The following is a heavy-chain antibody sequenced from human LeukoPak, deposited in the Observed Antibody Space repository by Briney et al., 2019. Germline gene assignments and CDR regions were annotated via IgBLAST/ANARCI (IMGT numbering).Heavy chain of an antibody. CDR2: ISSSSSYI. D-gene: IGHD1-1*01. V-gene: IGHV3-21*01. CDR3: AREIWNDVDY. CDR1: GFTFSSYS. Sequence: GGSLRLSCAASGFTFSSYSMNWIRQAPGKGLEWVSSISSSSSYIYYADSVKGRFTISRDNAKNSLYLQMNSLRAEDTAVYYCAREIWNDVDYWGQGTLVTVSS. J-gene: IGHJ4*02.